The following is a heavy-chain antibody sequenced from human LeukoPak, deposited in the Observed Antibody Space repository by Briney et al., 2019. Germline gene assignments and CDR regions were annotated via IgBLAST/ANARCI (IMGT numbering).Heavy chain of an antibody. V-gene: IGHV4-38-2*02. D-gene: IGHD2-15*01. J-gene: IGHJ6*03. Sequence: SETLSLTCTVSGYSISSGFYWGWLRRPPGQGLKWIANIYHSGTTFYNPSLKSRVTISVDTSKNQFSLKLSSVTAADTAVYYCARGYCSGGSCYSYYYYNYMDVWGKGTTVTVSS. CDR2: IYHSGTT. CDR3: ARGYCSGGSCYSYYYYNYMDV. CDR1: GYSISSGFY.